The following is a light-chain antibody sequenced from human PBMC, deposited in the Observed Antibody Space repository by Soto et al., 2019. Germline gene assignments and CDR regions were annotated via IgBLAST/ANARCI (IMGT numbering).Light chain of an antibody. Sequence: QSALTRAATVSGSPGQSITISCTGTSSDVGGYNYVSWYQQHPGKAPRFLIYDVSTRPSGVSNRFSGSKSGNTASLTISGLQAEDEADYYCSSYTSSSTLVFGGGTKLTVL. CDR2: DVS. J-gene: IGLJ2*01. CDR3: SSYTSSSTLV. CDR1: SSDVGGYNY. V-gene: IGLV2-14*03.